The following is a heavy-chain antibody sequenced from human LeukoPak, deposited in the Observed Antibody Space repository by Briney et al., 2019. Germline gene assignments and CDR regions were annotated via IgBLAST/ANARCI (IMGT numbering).Heavy chain of an antibody. CDR2: INHSGST. J-gene: IGHJ4*02. V-gene: IGHV4-34*01. CDR1: GGSFSGYY. CDR3: ARVTAMGCFDY. Sequence: PSETLPLTCAVYGGSFSGYYWSWIRQPPGKGLEWIGEINHSGSTNYNPSLKSRVTISVDTSKNQFSLKLSSVTAADTAVYYCARVTAMGCFDYWGQGTLVSVFS. D-gene: IGHD5-18*01.